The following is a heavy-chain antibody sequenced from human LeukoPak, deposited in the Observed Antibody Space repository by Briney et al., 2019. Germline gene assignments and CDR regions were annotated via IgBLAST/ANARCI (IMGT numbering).Heavy chain of an antibody. CDR1: GGSFSGYY. V-gene: IGHV4-34*01. CDR3: ARPRIVGARDFDY. CDR2: INHSGST. D-gene: IGHD1-26*01. J-gene: IGHJ4*02. Sequence: SETLSLTCAVYGGSFSGYYWSWIRQPPGKGLEWIGEINHSGSTNYNPSLKSRVTISVDTSKNQFSLKLSSVTAADTAVYYCARPRIVGARDFDYWGQGTLVTVSS.